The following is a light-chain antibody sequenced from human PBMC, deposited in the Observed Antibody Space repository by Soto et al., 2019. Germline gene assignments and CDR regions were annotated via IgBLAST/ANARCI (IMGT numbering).Light chain of an antibody. CDR1: QSVLHSSNNKNY. Sequence: DFVMTQSPDSLDVSLGERATINCKSSQSVLHSSNNKNYLAWYQQKPGQPPKLLIYWASTRESGVPDRFSGSGSGTDFTLTISSLQAEDVAVYYCQQYYSTPPWTFGQGTKVEIK. V-gene: IGKV4-1*01. CDR3: QQYYSTPPWT. CDR2: WAS. J-gene: IGKJ1*01.